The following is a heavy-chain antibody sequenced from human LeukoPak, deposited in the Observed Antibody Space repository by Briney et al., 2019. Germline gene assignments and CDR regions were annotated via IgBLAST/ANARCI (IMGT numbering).Heavy chain of an antibody. J-gene: IGHJ5*02. CDR3: ARTFYAPYYDSSADWFDP. CDR2: IYYSGST. D-gene: IGHD3-22*01. Sequence: PSETLSLTCTVSGGSISSYYWSWIRQFPGKGLEWIGYIYYSGSTNYKPSLKSRVTISVDTSKNQFSLRLSSVTAADTAVYYCARTFYAPYYDSSADWFDPWGQGTLVTVSS. CDR1: GGSISSYY. V-gene: IGHV4-59*08.